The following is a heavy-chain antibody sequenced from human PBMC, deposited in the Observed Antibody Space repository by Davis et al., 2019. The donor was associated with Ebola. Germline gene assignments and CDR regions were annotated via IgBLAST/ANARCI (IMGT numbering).Heavy chain of an antibody. CDR2: IDTTTGNP. J-gene: IGHJ4*02. V-gene: IGHV7-4-1*02. CDR3: WSEGCSSTRCDLWKDS. CDR1: GYTFTNSA. Sequence: ASVTVSCKASGYTFTNSAMNWVRQPPGQGLEWLGWIDTTTGNPTYAQGFAGRFVFSLDTSVSTAYLQISRLKAEDTAIYYCWSEGCSSTRCDLWKDSWGQGSLVTVSS. D-gene: IGHD2-2*01.